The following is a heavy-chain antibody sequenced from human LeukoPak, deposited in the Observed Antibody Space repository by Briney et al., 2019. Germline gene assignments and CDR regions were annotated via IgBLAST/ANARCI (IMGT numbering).Heavy chain of an antibody. CDR1: GGSMNSYY. Sequence: PSETLSLTCTVSGGSMNSYYWSWVRQPAGKGLEWIGRLYISGSTTYNPSLKSRVTMSVDTSKNQFFLRLTSVTAADTAVYYCARSHYYDSSAPLDYRGQGTLVTVSS. CDR2: LYISGST. D-gene: IGHD3-22*01. CDR3: ARSHYYDSSAPLDY. V-gene: IGHV4-4*07. J-gene: IGHJ4*02.